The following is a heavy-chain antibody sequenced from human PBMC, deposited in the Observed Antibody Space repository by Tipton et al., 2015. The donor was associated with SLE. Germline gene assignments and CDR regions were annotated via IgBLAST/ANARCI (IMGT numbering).Heavy chain of an antibody. CDR2: IDPSGGGT. J-gene: IGHJ4*02. V-gene: IGHV1-46*01. CDR3: ARVSSYSYYFDY. Sequence: QLVQSGAEVKEPGASVKVSCKTSGYTFTTYFIYWMRQAPGQGPEWVGTIDPSGGGTSYAQKFQGRITVTRDTSLSTVYMDLSSLRSDDTAVYYCARVSSYSYYFDYWGQGTLVTVSS. CDR1: GYTFTTYF. D-gene: IGHD2-2*01.